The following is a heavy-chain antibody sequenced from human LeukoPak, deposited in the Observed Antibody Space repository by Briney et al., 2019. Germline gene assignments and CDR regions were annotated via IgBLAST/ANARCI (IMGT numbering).Heavy chain of an antibody. Sequence: PSETLSLTCTVSGGSISSGDYYWSWIRQPPGKGLEWIGYIYYSGSTYYNPSLKSRVTISVDTSKNQFSLKLSSVTAADTAVYYCATAGGSSGYYYDFDYWGQGTLVTVSS. D-gene: IGHD3-22*01. CDR3: ATAGGSSGYYYDFDY. J-gene: IGHJ4*02. V-gene: IGHV4-30-4*01. CDR2: IYYSGST. CDR1: GGSISSGDYY.